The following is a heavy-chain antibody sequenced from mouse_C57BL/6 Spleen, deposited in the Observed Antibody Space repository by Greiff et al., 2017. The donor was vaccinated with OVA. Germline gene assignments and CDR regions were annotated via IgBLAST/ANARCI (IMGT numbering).Heavy chain of an antibody. J-gene: IGHJ3*01. CDR2: INPNNGGT. Sequence: EVQLQQSGPELVKPGASVKISCKASGYTFTDYYMNWVKQSHGKSLEWIGDINPNNGGTSYNQKFKGKATLTVDKSSSTAYMELRSLTSEDSAVYYCASPFYYDYDVRFAYWGQGTLVTVSA. V-gene: IGHV1-26*01. D-gene: IGHD2-4*01. CDR3: ASPFYYDYDVRFAY. CDR1: GYTFTDYY.